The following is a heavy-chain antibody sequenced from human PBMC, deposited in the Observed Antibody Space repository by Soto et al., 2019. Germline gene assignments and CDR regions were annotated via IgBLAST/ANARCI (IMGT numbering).Heavy chain of an antibody. V-gene: IGHV3-9*01. CDR1: GFTFDDYA. J-gene: IGHJ6*04. CDR2: INWDSDTI. CDR3: AKDFHTNMALLDV. Sequence: DVQLVESGGDLVQPGGSLRLSCAASGFTFDDYAMHWVRQVPGKGLEWVSGINWDSDTIAYAASVRGRFTISRDNAKNSLYLQMNSMRPEETALYYCAKDFHTNMALLDVWGKGATVTVSS. D-gene: IGHD2-15*01.